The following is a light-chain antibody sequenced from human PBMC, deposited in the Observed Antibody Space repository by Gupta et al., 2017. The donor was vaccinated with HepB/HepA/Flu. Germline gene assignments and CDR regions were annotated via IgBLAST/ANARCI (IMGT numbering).Light chain of an antibody. V-gene: IGKV3-11*01. Sequence: EPVLIPSPATLSLSHGERSTRSCRASQSVSSYLAWDQQKPGQAPRLLIYDASNRATGIPARFSGSGSGTDFTLTISSREPEDFAVYYCQQRSNWPPSLTFGGGTKVEIK. CDR1: QSVSSY. J-gene: IGKJ4*01. CDR3: QQRSNWPPSLT. CDR2: DAS.